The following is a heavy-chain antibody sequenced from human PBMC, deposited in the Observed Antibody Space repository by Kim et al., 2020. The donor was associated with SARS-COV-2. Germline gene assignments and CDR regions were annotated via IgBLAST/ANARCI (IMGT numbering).Heavy chain of an antibody. CDR3: ARSKDDILTGYYPDAFDI. D-gene: IGHD3-9*01. J-gene: IGHJ3*02. Sequence: KSRVTISVDTSKTQFSLKLSSVTAADTAVYYCARSKDDILTGYYPDAFDIWGQGTMVTVSS. V-gene: IGHV4-31*02.